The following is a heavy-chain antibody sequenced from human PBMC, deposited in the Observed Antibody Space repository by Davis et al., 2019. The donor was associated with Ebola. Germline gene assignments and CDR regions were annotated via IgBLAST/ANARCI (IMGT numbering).Heavy chain of an antibody. V-gene: IGHV5-51*01. CDR3: ARWMRDSSGWNGGMDV. J-gene: IGHJ6*02. Sequence: GESLKISCKGSGYSFTNYWIGWVRQMPGRGLEWVGIIYPGDSDTRYSPSFQGQVTISADKSISAAYLQWSSLQASDTAMYYCARWMRDSSGWNGGMDVWGQGTTVTVSS. CDR1: GYSFTNYW. D-gene: IGHD3-22*01. CDR2: IYPGDSDT.